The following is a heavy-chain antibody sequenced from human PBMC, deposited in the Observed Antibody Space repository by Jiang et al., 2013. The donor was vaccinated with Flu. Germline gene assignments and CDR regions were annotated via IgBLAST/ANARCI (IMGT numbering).Heavy chain of an antibody. D-gene: IGHD5/OR15-5a*01. V-gene: IGHV4-4*07. CDR3: AKEVLVSGALRLDY. Sequence: GSGLVKPSETLSLTCTVSGGSISNYYWSWIRQPAGKGLEWIGRMYTSGSTNYNPSLKSRVSMSVDTSKNQLSLKMSSVTAADTAVYYCAKEVLVSGALRLDYWGQGTLVTVSS. CDR1: GGSISNYY. J-gene: IGHJ4*02. CDR2: MYTSGST.